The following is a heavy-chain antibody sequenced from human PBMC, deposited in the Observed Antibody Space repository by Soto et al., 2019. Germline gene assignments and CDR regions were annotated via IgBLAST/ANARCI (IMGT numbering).Heavy chain of an antibody. CDR2: ITGDGAIT. CDR1: GFSFSRFW. CDR3: ATLNSFGSDY. V-gene: IGHV3-74*01. D-gene: IGHD5-18*01. Sequence: SGGSLRLSCVASGFSFSRFWMHWVRRVPGKGLVWVSRITGDGAITTYADSVRGRFTISRDNAKSTVYLQMDSLRAEDTAVYYCATLNSFGSDYWGQGTPVTVSS. J-gene: IGHJ4*02.